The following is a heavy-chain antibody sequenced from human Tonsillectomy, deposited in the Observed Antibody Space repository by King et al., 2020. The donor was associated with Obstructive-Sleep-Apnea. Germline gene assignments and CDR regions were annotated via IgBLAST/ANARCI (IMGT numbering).Heavy chain of an antibody. CDR3: ARDGPVVVPAAMPGFNWFDP. J-gene: IGHJ5*02. Sequence: VQLVESGGGVVQPGRSLRLSCAASGFTFSTYAMYWVRQAPGKGLEGVAVISYDGSNKYYADSVKGRFTISRDNSKKTLYLQMNSLRAEDTAVYYCARDGPVVVPAAMPGFNWFDPWGQGTLVIVSS. D-gene: IGHD2-2*01. CDR2: ISYDGSNK. CDR1: GFTFSTYA. V-gene: IGHV3-30-3*01.